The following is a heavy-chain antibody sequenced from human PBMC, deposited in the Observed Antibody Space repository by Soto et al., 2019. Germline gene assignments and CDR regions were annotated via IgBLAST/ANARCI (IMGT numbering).Heavy chain of an antibody. J-gene: IGHJ4*02. CDR1: GYTFTSYD. CDR2: MNPNSGDT. CDR3: ARVQHPAYFDY. D-gene: IGHD3-10*01. Sequence: GASVKVSCKASGYTFTSYDINWVRQATGQGLEWMGWMNPNSGDTNYAQKFQGWVTMTRDTSISTAYMELSRLRFDDTAVYYCARVQHPAYFDYWGQGTPVTVSS. V-gene: IGHV1-2*04.